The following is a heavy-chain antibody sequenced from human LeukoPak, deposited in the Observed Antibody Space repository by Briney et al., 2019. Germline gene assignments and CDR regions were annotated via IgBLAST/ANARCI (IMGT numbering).Heavy chain of an antibody. Sequence: SVKVSCKASGGTFSSYAISWVRQAPGQGLEWMGRIIPILGIANYAQKFQGRVTITAGKSTSTAYMELSSLRSEDTAVYYCATLFRDGYNSGVDYWGQGTLVTVSS. D-gene: IGHD5-24*01. V-gene: IGHV1-69*04. J-gene: IGHJ4*02. CDR1: GGTFSSYA. CDR3: ATLFRDGYNSGVDY. CDR2: IIPILGIA.